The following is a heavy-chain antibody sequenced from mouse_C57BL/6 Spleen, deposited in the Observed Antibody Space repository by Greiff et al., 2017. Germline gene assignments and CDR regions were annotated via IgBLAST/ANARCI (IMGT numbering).Heavy chain of an antibody. Sequence: VQLKQSGAELVRPGASVKLSCTASGFNIQDDYMHWVKQRPEQGLEWIGWIDPENGDTDYASKFQGKATITADTSSNTAYLQLSSLTSEDTAVYYCTTYYYGSTPFDYWGQGTTLTVSS. V-gene: IGHV14-4*01. CDR1: GFNIQDDY. CDR2: IDPENGDT. J-gene: IGHJ2*01. D-gene: IGHD1-1*01. CDR3: TTYYYGSTPFDY.